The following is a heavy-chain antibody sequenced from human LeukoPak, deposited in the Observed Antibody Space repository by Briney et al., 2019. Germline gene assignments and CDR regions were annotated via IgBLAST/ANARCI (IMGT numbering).Heavy chain of an antibody. J-gene: IGHJ6*02. Sequence: SSETLSLTCAVSGGSISSGGYSWSWIRQPPGKGLEWIGYIYHSGSTYYNPSLKSRVTISVDRSKNQFSRKLSSVTAADTAVYYCARCYGSGSCHGMDVWGQGTTVTVSS. CDR2: IYHSGST. D-gene: IGHD3-10*01. CDR1: GGSISSGGYS. CDR3: ARCYGSGSCHGMDV. V-gene: IGHV4-30-2*01.